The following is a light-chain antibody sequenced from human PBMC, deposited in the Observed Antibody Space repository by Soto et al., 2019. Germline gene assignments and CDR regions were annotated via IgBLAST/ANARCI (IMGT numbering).Light chain of an antibody. V-gene: IGLV2-23*01. CDR3: CSYASNSVL. CDR1: HSDFGSYNF. CDR2: EAS. J-gene: IGLJ2*01. Sequence: QSALTQPASVSGSPGQSITISCTGTHSDFGSYNFVSWYQQHPGKAPKLMIYEASKRPSGVSNRFFGSRSGNTASLTISGLRAEDEAYYSCCSYASNSVLFGEGTKLTVL.